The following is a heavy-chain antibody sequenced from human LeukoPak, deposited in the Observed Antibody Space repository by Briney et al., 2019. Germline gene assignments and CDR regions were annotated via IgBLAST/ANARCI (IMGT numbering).Heavy chain of an antibody. Sequence: SETLSLTCTVSGGSISSLYWNYIRQPAGKGLEWIGRIYSSGSTNYNPSLRSRVTLSVDTSKNQFSLKLSSVTAADTAVYYCAREPSIVPAFDIWGQGTMVTVSS. D-gene: IGHD2-15*01. V-gene: IGHV4-4*07. CDR3: AREPSIVPAFDI. CDR1: GGSISSLY. J-gene: IGHJ3*02. CDR2: IYSSGST.